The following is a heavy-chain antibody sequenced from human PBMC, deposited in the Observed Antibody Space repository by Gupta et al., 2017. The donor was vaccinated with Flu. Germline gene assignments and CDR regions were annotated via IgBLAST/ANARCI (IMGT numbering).Heavy chain of an antibody. CDR2: IIPIFGTA. D-gene: IGHD6-6*01. CDR1: GGTFSSYA. Sequence: QVQLVQSGAEVRKPGSSVKVSCKASGGTFSSYAISWVRQAPGQGLEWMGGIIPIFGTANYAQKFQGRVTITADESTSTAYMELSSLRSEDTAVYYCARAGAAPQLYEVYGMDVWGQGTTVTVSS. CDR3: ARAGAAPQLYEVYGMDV. J-gene: IGHJ6*02. V-gene: IGHV1-69*01.